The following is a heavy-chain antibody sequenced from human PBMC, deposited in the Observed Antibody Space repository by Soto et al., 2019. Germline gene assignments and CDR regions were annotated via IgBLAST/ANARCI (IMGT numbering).Heavy chain of an antibody. CDR3: AGPDYGDYEGLFDY. D-gene: IGHD4-17*01. Sequence: SETLSLTCTVSGGSISSSSYYWGWIRQPPGKGLEWIGSIYYSGSTYYNPSLKSRVTISVDTPKNQFSLKLSSVTAADTAVYYCAGPDYGDYEGLFDYWGQGTLVTVSS. V-gene: IGHV4-39*01. CDR1: GGSISSSSYY. CDR2: IYYSGST. J-gene: IGHJ4*02.